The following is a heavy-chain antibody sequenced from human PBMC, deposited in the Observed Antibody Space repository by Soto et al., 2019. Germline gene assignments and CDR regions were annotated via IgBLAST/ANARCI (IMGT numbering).Heavy chain of an antibody. CDR1: GYTFTSYS. CDR3: ARDLENWYFDY. Sequence: ASMKVSRKASGYTFTSYSMHLVRQAPGQRLEWMGWINAGNGNTKYSQKFQGRVTITRDTSASTAYMELSSLRSEDTAVYYCARDLENWYFDYWGQGTLVTVSS. CDR2: INAGNGNT. V-gene: IGHV1-3*01. J-gene: IGHJ4*02. D-gene: IGHD1-1*01.